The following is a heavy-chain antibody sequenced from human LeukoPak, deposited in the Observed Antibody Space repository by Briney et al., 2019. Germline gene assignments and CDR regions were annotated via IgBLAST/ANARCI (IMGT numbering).Heavy chain of an antibody. V-gene: IGHV3-23*01. CDR3: AKDRGRYYDSSGYYWGYYFDS. CDR2: ISGSGGST. J-gene: IGHJ4*02. CDR1: GFTFSSYV. Sequence: GGSLRLSCAACGFTFSSYVVNLVRQAPGKGLEWVSAISGSGGSTFYADSVKGRFTISRDNSKNTLYLQMSSLRAEDTAVYYCAKDRGRYYDSSGYYWGYYFDSWGQGILVTVST. D-gene: IGHD3-22*01.